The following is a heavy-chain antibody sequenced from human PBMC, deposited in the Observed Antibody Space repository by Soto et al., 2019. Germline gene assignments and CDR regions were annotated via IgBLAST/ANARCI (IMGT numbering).Heavy chain of an antibody. CDR2: IYYSGST. CDR3: GRGPPGPTYCGGDCYTFNWFDP. CDR1: GGSISSYY. Sequence: SETLSLTCTVSGGSISSYYWSWIRQPPGKGLEWIGYIYYSGSTNYNPSLKSRVTISVDTSKNQISLKLSSVTAADTAMYYCGRGPPGPTYCGGDCYTFNWFDPWGQGTLVTVSS. V-gene: IGHV4-59*01. J-gene: IGHJ5*02. D-gene: IGHD2-21*02.